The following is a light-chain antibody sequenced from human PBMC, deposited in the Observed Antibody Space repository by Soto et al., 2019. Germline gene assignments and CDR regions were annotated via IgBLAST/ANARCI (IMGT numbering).Light chain of an antibody. Sequence: ESVLTQYPGTLSLSPGERATLSCRASQSVSSNYLACYQQKPGQAPRRLIYGASNRATGIPDRFSGSGSGTDFTLTISRLEPEDFAVYYCQQYGSSGTFGHGTKVDIK. J-gene: IGKJ1*01. CDR2: GAS. CDR3: QQYGSSGT. CDR1: QSVSSNY. V-gene: IGKV3-20*01.